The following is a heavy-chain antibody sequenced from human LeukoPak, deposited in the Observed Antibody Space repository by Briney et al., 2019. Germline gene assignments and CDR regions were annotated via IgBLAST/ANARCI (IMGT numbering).Heavy chain of an antibody. V-gene: IGHV1-69*04. CDR2: IIPILGIA. Sequence: GASVTVSCKASGGTFSSYAISWVRQAPGQGLEWMGRIIPILGIANYAQKFQGRVTITADKSTSTAYMELSSLRSEDTAVYYCARLDGYSIPDYFDYWGQGTLVTVSS. D-gene: IGHD2-15*01. CDR1: GGTFSSYA. CDR3: ARLDGYSIPDYFDY. J-gene: IGHJ4*02.